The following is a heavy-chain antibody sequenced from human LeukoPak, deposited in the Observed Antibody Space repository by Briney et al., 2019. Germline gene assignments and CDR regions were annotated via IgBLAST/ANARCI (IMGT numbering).Heavy chain of an antibody. J-gene: IGHJ4*02. CDR2: IILILGIA. D-gene: IGHD4-23*01. V-gene: IGHV1-69*04. CDR1: GGTFSSYA. CDR3: ARVDYGGILWDY. Sequence: GASVKVSCKASGGTFSSYAISWVRQAPGQGLEWMGRIILILGIANYAQKFQGRVTITADKSTSTAYMELSSLRSEDTAVYYCARVDYGGILWDYWGQGTLVTVSS.